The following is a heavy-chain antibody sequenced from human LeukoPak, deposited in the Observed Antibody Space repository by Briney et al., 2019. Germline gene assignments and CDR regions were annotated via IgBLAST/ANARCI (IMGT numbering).Heavy chain of an antibody. Sequence: SETLSLTCTVSGYSISSGYYWGWIRQPPGKGLEWIGNIYHSGSTSYNPSPKNRVTISVDTSKNQFSLKLSSVTAADTAVYYCARDSYYYDSSGYYSILDYWGQGTLVTVSS. CDR3: ARDSYYYDSSGYYSILDY. V-gene: IGHV4-38-2*02. CDR1: GYSISSGYY. D-gene: IGHD3-22*01. J-gene: IGHJ4*02. CDR2: IYHSGST.